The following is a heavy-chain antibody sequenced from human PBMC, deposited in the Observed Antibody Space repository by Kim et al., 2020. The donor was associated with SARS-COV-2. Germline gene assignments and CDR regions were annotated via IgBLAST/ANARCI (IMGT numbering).Heavy chain of an antibody. Sequence: GESLKISCKGSGYSFTSYWISWVRQMPGKGLEWMGRIDPSDSYTNYSPSFQGHVTISADKSISTAYLQWSSLKASDTAMYYCARLYDILTGQTVFDYWGQGTLVTVSS. CDR2: IDPSDSYT. CDR3: ARLYDILTGQTVFDY. J-gene: IGHJ4*02. CDR1: GYSFTSYW. V-gene: IGHV5-10-1*01. D-gene: IGHD3-9*01.